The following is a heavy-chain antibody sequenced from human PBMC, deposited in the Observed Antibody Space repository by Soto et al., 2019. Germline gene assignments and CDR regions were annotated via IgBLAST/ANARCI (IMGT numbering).Heavy chain of an antibody. CDR1: GFTFSSYS. D-gene: IGHD3-9*01. CDR2: ISSSSSYI. Sequence: GGSLRLSCAASGFTFSSYSMNWVRQAPGKGLEWVSSISSSSSYIYYADSVKGRFTISRDNAKNSLYLQMNSLRAEDTAVYYCARESHDYDILTGYPRINYFDYWGQGTLVTVSS. V-gene: IGHV3-21*01. J-gene: IGHJ4*02. CDR3: ARESHDYDILTGYPRINYFDY.